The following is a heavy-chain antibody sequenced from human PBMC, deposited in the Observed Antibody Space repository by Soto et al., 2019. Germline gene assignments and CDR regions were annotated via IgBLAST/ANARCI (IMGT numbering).Heavy chain of an antibody. D-gene: IGHD5-18*01. CDR2: ISYDGSKE. V-gene: IGHV3-30*18. J-gene: IGHJ4*02. CDR1: GFTFSNYA. Sequence: PGGSLRLSCAASGFTFSNYAMTWVRQAPGKGLEWVAVISYDGSKEHYADSVKGRSTISRDNSKSTVYLQMDSLRAEDTAVYYCAKDVRGYSYGPDYWGQGALVTVSS. CDR3: AKDVRGYSYGPDY.